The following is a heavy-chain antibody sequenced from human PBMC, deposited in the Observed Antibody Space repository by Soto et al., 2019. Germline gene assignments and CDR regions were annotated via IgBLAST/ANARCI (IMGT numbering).Heavy chain of an antibody. V-gene: IGHV1-69*13. CDR1: GGTFSSNA. D-gene: IGHD5-18*01. CDR3: ASHSYGYFPHYYHGMDV. CDR2: IIPIFGTA. Sequence: GASVKVSCKASGGTFSSNASSWVRQAPGQGLEWMGGIIPIFGTASYAQKFQGRVTITADESTSTAYMELSSLRSEDTAVYYCASHSYGYFPHYYHGMDVWGQGTTVTVSS. J-gene: IGHJ6*02.